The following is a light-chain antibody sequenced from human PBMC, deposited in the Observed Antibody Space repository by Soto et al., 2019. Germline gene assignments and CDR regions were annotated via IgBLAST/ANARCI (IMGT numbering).Light chain of an antibody. CDR2: DAS. Sequence: DIQMTQSPSSLSASVGDRVTITCQASQDIATHLNWYQQKPGKAPKLLIHDASNLERGVPSTFGGGGSGTDFTVTISRLQPEDTATYYCQQYDILPYTFGQGTKLGI. J-gene: IGKJ2*01. V-gene: IGKV1-33*01. CDR1: QDIATH. CDR3: QQYDILPYT.